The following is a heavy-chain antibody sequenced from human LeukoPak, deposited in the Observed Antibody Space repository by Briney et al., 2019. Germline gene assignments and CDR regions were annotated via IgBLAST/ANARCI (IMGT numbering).Heavy chain of an antibody. Sequence: PSETLSLTCTVSGGSISSGGYYWSWIRQHPGQGLEWIGYIYYSGSTYYNPSLKSRVTISVDTSKNQFSLKLSSVTAADTAVYYCARERRITIFGVVTTQYYYYMDVWGKGTTVTVSS. CDR3: ARERRITIFGVVTTQYYYYMDV. J-gene: IGHJ6*03. CDR2: IYYSGST. V-gene: IGHV4-31*03. CDR1: GGSISSGGYY. D-gene: IGHD3-3*01.